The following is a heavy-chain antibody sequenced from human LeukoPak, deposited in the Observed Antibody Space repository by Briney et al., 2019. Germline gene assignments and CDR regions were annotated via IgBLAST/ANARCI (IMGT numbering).Heavy chain of an antibody. D-gene: IGHD5-18*01. CDR1: GGTFGSYV. Sequence: ASVKVSCKASGGTFGSYVISWVRQAPGQGLEWMGGIIPIFGTAHYAQKFQGRLTITADESTSTVYMEMSSLRSEDTAMYHCAKEGDTALVTGYFDLWGRGTLVTVSS. V-gene: IGHV1-69*01. CDR3: AKEGDTALVTGYFDL. J-gene: IGHJ2*01. CDR2: IIPIFGTA.